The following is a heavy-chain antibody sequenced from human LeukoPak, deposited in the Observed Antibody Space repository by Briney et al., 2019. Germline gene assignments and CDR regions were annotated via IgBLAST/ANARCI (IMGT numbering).Heavy chain of an antibody. D-gene: IGHD3-3*01. CDR1: GFIFSSYS. J-gene: IGHJ5*02. Sequence: GGSLRLSCAASGFIFSSYSMNWVRQAPGKGLEWVSYISSSSSTIYYADSVKGRFTISRDNAKNSLYLQMNSLRAEDTAVYYCAKVPSISRWFDPWGQGTLVTVSS. CDR2: ISSSSSTI. CDR3: AKVPSISRWFDP. V-gene: IGHV3-48*01.